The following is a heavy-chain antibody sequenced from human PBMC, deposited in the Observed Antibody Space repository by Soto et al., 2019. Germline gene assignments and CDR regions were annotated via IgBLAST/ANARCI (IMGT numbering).Heavy chain of an antibody. CDR3: ARLYVDIVATRRGKNDY. CDR1: GGSISSGGYY. J-gene: IGHJ4*02. D-gene: IGHD5-12*01. Sequence: PSETLSLTCTVSGGSISSGGYYWNWIRQHPGKGLEWIGYIYYSGSTYYNPSLKSRVTISVDTSKNQFSLKLSSVTAADTAVYYCARLYVDIVATRRGKNDYWGQGTLVTSPQ. CDR2: IYYSGST. V-gene: IGHV4-31*03.